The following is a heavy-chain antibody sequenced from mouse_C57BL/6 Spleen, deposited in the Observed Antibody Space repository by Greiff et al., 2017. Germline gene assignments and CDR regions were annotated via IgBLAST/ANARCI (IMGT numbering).Heavy chain of an antibody. CDR2: IYPSDSET. CDR1: GYTFTSYW. D-gene: IGHD2-1*01. Sequence: QVHVKQPGAELVRPGSSVKLSCKASGYTFTSYWMDWVKQRPGQGLEWIGNIYPSDSETHYNQKFKDKATLTVDKSSSTAYMQLSSLTSEDSAVYYCARSNYGNYKDYWGQGTTLTVSS. J-gene: IGHJ2*01. V-gene: IGHV1-61*01. CDR3: ARSNYGNYKDY.